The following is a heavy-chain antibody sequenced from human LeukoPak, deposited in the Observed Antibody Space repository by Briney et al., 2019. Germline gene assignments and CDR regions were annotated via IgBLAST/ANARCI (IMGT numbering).Heavy chain of an antibody. CDR2: IGGSGGFTT. D-gene: IGHD3-16*02. Sequence: QPGGSLRLSCEASGFTFSNYGMNCVRQAPGKGLEWVSCIGGSGGFTTYFADSVNDRFTISRDNSKNTLYLQMNSLRAEDTAVYYCARGSYDYVWGSYRPRDDYWGQGTLVTVSS. CDR3: ARGSYDYVWGSYRPRDDY. V-gene: IGHV3-23*01. J-gene: IGHJ4*02. CDR1: GFTFSNYG.